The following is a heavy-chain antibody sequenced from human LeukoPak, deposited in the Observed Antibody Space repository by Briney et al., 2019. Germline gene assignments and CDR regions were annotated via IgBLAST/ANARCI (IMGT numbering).Heavy chain of an antibody. V-gene: IGHV1-2*02. D-gene: IGHD4-17*01. J-gene: IGHJ4*02. CDR3: ARDYGDYVNYY. CDR1: GYTFTTYY. Sequence: ASVKVSCKASGYTFTTYYMHWVRQAPGQGLEWMGIINPNSGGTNYAQKFQGRVTMTRDTSISTAYMELSRLRSDDTAVYYCARDYGDYVNYYWGQGTLVTVSS. CDR2: INPNSGGT.